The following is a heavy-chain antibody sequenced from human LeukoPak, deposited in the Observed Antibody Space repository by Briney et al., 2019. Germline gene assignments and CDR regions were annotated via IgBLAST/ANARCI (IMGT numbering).Heavy chain of an antibody. Sequence: TGGSLRLSCAASGFTFSSFAMTWVRQAPGKGLEWVSAISGSGGSTYYADSVKGRFTISRDNSKNTLYLQMNSLRAEDTAVYYCAKQPLRGSSGWIPYGMDVWGQGTTVTVSS. V-gene: IGHV3-23*01. CDR2: ISGSGGST. J-gene: IGHJ6*02. D-gene: IGHD6-19*01. CDR1: GFTFSSFA. CDR3: AKQPLRGSSGWIPYGMDV.